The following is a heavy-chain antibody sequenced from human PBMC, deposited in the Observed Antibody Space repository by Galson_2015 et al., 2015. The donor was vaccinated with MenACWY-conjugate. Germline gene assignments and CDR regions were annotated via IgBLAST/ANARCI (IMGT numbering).Heavy chain of an antibody. CDR2: VNSDGTGT. CDR1: GFTFSNYW. D-gene: IGHD6-6*01. V-gene: IGHV3-74*01. Sequence: SLRLSCAASGFTFSNYWMRWVRQAPGKGLEWVSRVNSDGTGTTYADSVKGRFTISRDNAKNTLYLQMNSLRAEDTAIYYCTKAAARSSASSAFNRSDPCGRGARVTVSS. J-gene: IGHJ5*02. CDR3: TKAAARSSASSAFNRSDP.